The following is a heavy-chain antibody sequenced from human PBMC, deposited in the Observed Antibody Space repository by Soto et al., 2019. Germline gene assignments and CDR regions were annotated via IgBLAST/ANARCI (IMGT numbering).Heavy chain of an antibody. CDR3: AGFYVAAGAAPLEY. D-gene: IGHD1-26*01. CDR2: IWHDGSNK. Sequence: PGGSLRLSCAASGVIFSNFGMHWVRQAPGKGLEWVGIIWHDGSNKYYADSVEGRFTISRDNSKNTVYLQMNSLRGGDTGIYYCAGFYVAAGAAPLEYWGQGTLVTVSS. CDR1: GVIFSNFG. J-gene: IGHJ4*02. V-gene: IGHV3-33*01.